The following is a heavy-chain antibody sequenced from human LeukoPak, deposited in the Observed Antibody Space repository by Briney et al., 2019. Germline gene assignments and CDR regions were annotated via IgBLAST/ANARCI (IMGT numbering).Heavy chain of an antibody. CDR2: FDPSDSYT. J-gene: IGHJ6*02. V-gene: IGHV5-10-1*01. D-gene: IGHD5-18*01. Sequence: GESLNISSKCSGYSFTSYWISWVRQMPGKGLEWMGRFDPSDSYTNSSPSFQGHVTISADKSISTAYLQWSSLKASDTAMYYCAKNECGYSYGDVWGQGTTVTVSS. CDR1: GYSFTSYW. CDR3: AKNECGYSYGDV.